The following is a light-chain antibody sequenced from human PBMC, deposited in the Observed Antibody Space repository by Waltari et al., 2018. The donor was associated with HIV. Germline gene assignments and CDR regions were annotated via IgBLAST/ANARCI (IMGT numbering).Light chain of an antibody. V-gene: IGLV1-47*01. J-gene: IGLJ2*01. CDR1: LSTLGRPA. CDR3: AAWDDGLSGVI. Sequence: QPVLSQAPSASGAPGQSIVISCSGALSTLGRPAVSWYQHSPGRAPRLLIDGNNERPSEVPDRFSGSKSGSSASLAISGLQSEDEGDYFCAAWDDGLSGVIFGGGTRLTV. CDR2: GNN.